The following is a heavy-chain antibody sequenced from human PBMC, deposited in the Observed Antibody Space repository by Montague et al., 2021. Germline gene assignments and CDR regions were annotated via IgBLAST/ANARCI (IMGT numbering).Heavy chain of an antibody. V-gene: IGHV4-59*08. CDR1: SGSIFHAH. CDR3: AKKDYFVSGTSYKGFDP. CDR2: MFYGGAT. J-gene: IGHJ5*02. Sequence: SETLSLTCTVSSGSIFHAHWSWVRQPPGKGLEWLGSMFYGGATSNNPSLKSRVTMSIDTSTNQFSLKLSFVTAADTAVYYCAKKDYFVSGTSYKGFDPGGQGILVPASS. D-gene: IGHD3-10*01.